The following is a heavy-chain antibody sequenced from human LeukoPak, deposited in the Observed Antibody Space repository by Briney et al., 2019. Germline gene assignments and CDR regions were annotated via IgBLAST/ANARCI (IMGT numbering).Heavy chain of an antibody. CDR2: ISSRGGST. CDR1: GFNFSNYA. D-gene: IGHD3-22*01. CDR3: AKGGAYYYDSSGYYLC. J-gene: IGHJ4*02. V-gene: IGHV3-23*01. Sequence: GGSLRLSCATSGFNFSNYAMSWVRQAPGQGLEWVSTISSRGGSTYYADSVKGRFTISRDTSTNTLHLQMNSLRAEDTAVYYCAKGGAYYYDSSGYYLCWGQGTLVTVSS.